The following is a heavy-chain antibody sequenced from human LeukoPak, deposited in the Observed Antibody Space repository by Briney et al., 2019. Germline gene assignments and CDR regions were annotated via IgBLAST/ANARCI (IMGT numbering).Heavy chain of an antibody. CDR2: ISSTSTYM. D-gene: IGHD4-23*01. V-gene: IGHV3-21*01. J-gene: IGHJ4*02. CDR3: ASTLTRWTFDY. CDR1: GFTFSTTS. Sequence: RGSLRLSCAASGFTFSTTSMNWVRQAPGKGLEWVSSISSTSTYMYYADSVKGRFTISRDNAKNSLYLQMNSLRAEDTAVYFCASTLTRWTFDYWGQGRLVTVSS.